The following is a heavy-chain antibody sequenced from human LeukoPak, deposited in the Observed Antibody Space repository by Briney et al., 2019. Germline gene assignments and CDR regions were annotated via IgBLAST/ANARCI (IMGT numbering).Heavy chain of an antibody. D-gene: IGHD2-2*01. Sequence: ASVKVSCKASGYTFTSYYMHWVRQAPGKGLEWMGGFDPEDGETIYAQKFQGRVTMTEDTSTDTAYMELSSLRSEDTAVYYCATGPEYQLIDYWGQGTLVTVSS. CDR3: ATGPEYQLIDY. V-gene: IGHV1-24*01. J-gene: IGHJ4*02. CDR1: GYTFTSYY. CDR2: FDPEDGET.